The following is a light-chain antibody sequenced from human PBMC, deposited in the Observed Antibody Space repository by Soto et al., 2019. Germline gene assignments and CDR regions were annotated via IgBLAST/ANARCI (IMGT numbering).Light chain of an antibody. V-gene: IGKV1-39*01. CDR1: QSISSY. CDR2: AAS. CDR3: QQSYRTPIT. J-gene: IGKJ5*01. Sequence: DIQMTQSPSSLSASAGDRVTITCRASQSISSYLNWYQVKPGRAPKLLIYAASSLQGGVPSRFSGSGSGTDFTLTISSLPPEDFATYYCQQSYRTPITFGQGTRLEIK.